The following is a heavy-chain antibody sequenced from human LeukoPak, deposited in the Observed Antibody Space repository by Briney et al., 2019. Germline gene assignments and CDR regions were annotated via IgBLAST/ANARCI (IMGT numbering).Heavy chain of an antibody. CDR1: GFTFSSYA. CDR3: LACYRSIPCY. Sequence: PGGSLRLSCAASGFTFSSYAMHWVRQAPGKGLEWVAVISYDGSNKYYADSVKGRFTISRDNSKNTLYLQMNSLRADDTAVYYCLACYRSIPCYWGQGTLVTVSS. V-gene: IGHV3-30-3*01. CDR2: ISYDGSNK. J-gene: IGHJ4*02. D-gene: IGHD2-2*01.